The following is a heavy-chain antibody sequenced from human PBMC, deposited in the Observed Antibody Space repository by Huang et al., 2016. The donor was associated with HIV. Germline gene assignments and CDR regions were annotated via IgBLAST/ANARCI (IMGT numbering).Heavy chain of an antibody. Sequence: QVQLVQSGAEVKKPGSSVKVSCKASGGSFRNFAIGWVRQARGQGLEWRGGISPNRGTAKYAQKFQGRVTIIADESTSTAYMELSSLRSEDTAVYYCATVDYYDISGPQRGYFDNWGQGTLVTVSS. J-gene: IGHJ4*02. D-gene: IGHD3-22*01. CDR1: GGSFRNFA. V-gene: IGHV1-69*01. CDR2: ISPNRGTA. CDR3: ATVDYYDISGPQRGYFDN.